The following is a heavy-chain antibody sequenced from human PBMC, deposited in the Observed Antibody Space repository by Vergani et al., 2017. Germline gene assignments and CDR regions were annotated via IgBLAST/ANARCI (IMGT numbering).Heavy chain of an antibody. J-gene: IGHJ4*02. CDR2: ISFDGSNK. Sequence: QVQLVESGGGVVQPGRSLRLSCAASGFTFSSYAMHWVRQAPGKGLEWVAVISFDGSNKYYADSVKGRVTISRDNSKNTLYQQMNSLRAEETAVYYCARYSRSSQGLDYWGQGTLVTVSS. D-gene: IGHD6-6*01. CDR1: GFTFSSYA. CDR3: ARYSRSSQGLDY. V-gene: IGHV3-30-3*01.